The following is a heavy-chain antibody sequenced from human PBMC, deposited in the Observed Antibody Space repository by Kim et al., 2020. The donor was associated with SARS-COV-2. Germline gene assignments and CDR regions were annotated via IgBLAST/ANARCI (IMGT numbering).Heavy chain of an antibody. Sequence: GGSLRLSCAASGFTFSSYDMHWVRQATGKGLEWVSAIGTAGDPYYPGSVKGRFTISRENAKNSLYLQMNSLRAGDTAVYYCARGGGYCSGGSCYYYGMDVWGQGTTVTVSS. CDR2: IGTAGDP. CDR1: GFTFSSYD. V-gene: IGHV3-13*05. J-gene: IGHJ6*02. CDR3: ARGGGYCSGGSCYYYGMDV. D-gene: IGHD2-15*01.